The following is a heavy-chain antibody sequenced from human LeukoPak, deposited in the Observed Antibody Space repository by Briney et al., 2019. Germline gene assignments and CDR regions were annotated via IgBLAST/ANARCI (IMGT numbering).Heavy chain of an antibody. Sequence: SETLSLTCTVSGYSISSGYYWGWIRQPPGKGLEGIGGIYHSGSTYYNPSLKKRVTISVDTSKNQFSLKLSSVTAADTAVYYCARGRNTMVRGAIGAETRYYYSYYMDVWGKGTTVTVSS. CDR1: GYSISSGYY. J-gene: IGHJ6*03. D-gene: IGHD3-10*01. V-gene: IGHV4-38-2*02. CDR2: IYHSGST. CDR3: ARGRNTMVRGAIGAETRYYYSYYMDV.